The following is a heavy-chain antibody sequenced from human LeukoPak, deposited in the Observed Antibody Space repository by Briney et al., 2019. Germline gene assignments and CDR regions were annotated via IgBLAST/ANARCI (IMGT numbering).Heavy chain of an antibody. D-gene: IGHD3-22*01. CDR2: IRYDGSNK. Sequence: QPGGSLRLSCAASGFTFSSYGMHWVRQAPGKGLEWVAFIRYDGSNKYYADSVKGRFTISRDNSKNTLYLQMNSLRAEDTAVYYCAKDPLPYYYDSSGYHFDYWGQGTLVTVSS. J-gene: IGHJ4*02. CDR3: AKDPLPYYYDSSGYHFDY. CDR1: GFTFSSYG. V-gene: IGHV3-30*02.